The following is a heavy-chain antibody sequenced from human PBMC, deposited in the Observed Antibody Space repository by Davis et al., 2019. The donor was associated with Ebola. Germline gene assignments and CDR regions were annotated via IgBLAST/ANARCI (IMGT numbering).Heavy chain of an antibody. J-gene: IGHJ5*02. Sequence: SETLSLTCTVPGGSISSHYWSWIRQPPGKGLEWIGYIHYSGTTSKNPSLKSRVTMSVDLSKNQFSLKLTSVTAADTAVYYCATQYSNGWFDPWGQGTLVTVSS. CDR1: GGSISSHY. CDR2: IHYSGTT. D-gene: IGHD2/OR15-2a*01. V-gene: IGHV4-59*11. CDR3: ATQYSNGWFDP.